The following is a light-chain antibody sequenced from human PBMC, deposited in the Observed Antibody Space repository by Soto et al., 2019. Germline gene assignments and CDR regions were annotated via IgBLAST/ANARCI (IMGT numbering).Light chain of an antibody. CDR2: AAS. CDR1: QSISTY. CDR3: QQSYRTPIT. V-gene: IGKV1-39*01. Sequence: DLLMTQSPSPLSASVGDRVAITCLASQSISTYLNWYQQKPGKAPKVLIYAASNLQSGVPPRFSGSGSGTDFTLTISSLQPEDVATYFCQQSYRTPITFGQGTRLEI. J-gene: IGKJ5*01.